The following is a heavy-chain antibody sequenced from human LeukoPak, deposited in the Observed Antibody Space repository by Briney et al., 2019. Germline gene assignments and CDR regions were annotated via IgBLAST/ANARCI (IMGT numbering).Heavy chain of an antibody. CDR2: ISGSGGST. Sequence: DGSLRLSCAASGFTFNRYAMSWVRQAPGKGLEWVSAISGSGGSTYYADSVKGRFTISRDNSKNTLYLQMNSLRAEDTAVYYCAKPITIFGVVIDYDYWGQGTLVTVSS. J-gene: IGHJ4*02. D-gene: IGHD3-3*01. CDR3: AKPITIFGVVIDYDY. V-gene: IGHV3-23*01. CDR1: GFTFNRYA.